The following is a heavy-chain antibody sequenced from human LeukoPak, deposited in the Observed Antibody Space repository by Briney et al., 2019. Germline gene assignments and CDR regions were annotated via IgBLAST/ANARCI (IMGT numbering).Heavy chain of an antibody. V-gene: IGHV3-23*01. J-gene: IGHJ4*02. CDR1: GFTIRSYG. Sequence: GGSLRLSCAASGFTIRSYGMSWVRQAPGKGLQWVSSIGSDDYITYYADSVKGRFTISRDYSRNTLNLQMNCLRAEDTAVYYCAKRIAYSTRAIDYWGQGTLVTVSS. D-gene: IGHD6-13*01. CDR3: AKRIAYSTRAIDY. CDR2: IGSDDYIT.